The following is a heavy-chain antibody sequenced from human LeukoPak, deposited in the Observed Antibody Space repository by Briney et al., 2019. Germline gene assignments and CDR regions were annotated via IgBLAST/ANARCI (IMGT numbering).Heavy chain of an antibody. V-gene: IGHV1-69*15. D-gene: IGHD3-22*01. CDR1: GGTFSSYA. J-gene: IGHJ4*02. CDR3: ARGVGYYDSSGYYQAYFDY. Sequence: SVKVSCKASGGTFSSYAISWVRQAPGQGLEWMGRIIPIFGTANYAQKFQGRVTITADESTSTAYMELSSLRSEDTAVYYCARGVGYYDSSGYYQAYFDYWGQGTLVTVSS. CDR2: IIPIFGTA.